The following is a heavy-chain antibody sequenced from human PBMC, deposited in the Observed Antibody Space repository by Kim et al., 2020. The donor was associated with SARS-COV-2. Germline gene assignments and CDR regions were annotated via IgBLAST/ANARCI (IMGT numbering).Heavy chain of an antibody. J-gene: IGHJ2*01. CDR1: GFTFSSYA. V-gene: IGHV3-64*02. CDR2: ISSNGGST. D-gene: IGHD6-13*01. CDR3: AREIYRSQNWYFDL. Sequence: GGSLRLSCAASGFTFSSYAMHWVRQAPGKGLEYVSAISSNGGSTYYADSVKGRFTISRDNSKNTLYLQMGSLRADDMAVYYCAREIYRSQNWYFDLWGRGTLVTVSS.